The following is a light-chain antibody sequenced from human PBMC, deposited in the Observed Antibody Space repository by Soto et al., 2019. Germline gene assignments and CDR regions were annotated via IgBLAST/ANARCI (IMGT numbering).Light chain of an antibody. J-gene: IGKJ1*01. Sequence: DMQITLSPSSLSAHIGDRVTITCRASQRISSYLNWYQQKPGKAPKLLIYAASTLQSGVPSRFSGSGSGTDFTLTISCLQSEDVATYYCQQYYSHPRTFGQGTKVDIK. CDR2: AAS. CDR3: QQYYSHPRT. CDR1: QRISSY. V-gene: IGKV1-39*01.